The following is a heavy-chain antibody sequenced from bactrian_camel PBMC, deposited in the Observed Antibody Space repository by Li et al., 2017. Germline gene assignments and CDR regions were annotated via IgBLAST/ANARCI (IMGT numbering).Heavy chain of an antibody. D-gene: IGHD5*01. Sequence: VQLVESGGGSVQAGGSLRLSCSISPAISHRNCMAWFRQVPGNEREGVAAIYLTAGATHYIDSVKGRFVTSRDNAKNTVYLQMDSLKPEDTAMYYCAADRPSTGWRLFPRSYNYWARGPRSPSP. CDR1: PAISHRNC. J-gene: IGHJ4*01. CDR2: IYLTAGAT. V-gene: IGHV3-3*01.